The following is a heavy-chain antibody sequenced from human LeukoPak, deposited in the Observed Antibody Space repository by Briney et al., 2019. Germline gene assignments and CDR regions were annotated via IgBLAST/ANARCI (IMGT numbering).Heavy chain of an antibody. CDR1: GYTFITYG. J-gene: IGHJ6*03. V-gene: IGHV1-18*01. CDR3: ARSEQFPYYMDV. Sequence: ASVKVSCKASGYTFITYGISWVRQAPGQGLEWMGWISVYKGNTNYAQKLQGRVTMTTDTSTSTAYMELRSLRSDDTAVYYCARSEQFPYYMDVWGKGTTVTVSS. D-gene: IGHD6-19*01. CDR2: ISVYKGNT.